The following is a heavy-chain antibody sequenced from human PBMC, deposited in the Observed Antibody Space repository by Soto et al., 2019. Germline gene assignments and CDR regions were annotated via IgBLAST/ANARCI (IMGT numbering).Heavy chain of an antibody. V-gene: IGHV3-53*01. CDR2: IYSGGST. CDR3: ARDRVESGYPEYFQH. Sequence: EVQLVESGGGLIQPGGSLRLSCAASGFTVSSNYMSWVRQAPGKGLGWVSVIYSGGSTYYADSVKGRFTISRDNSKSTLSLQMNSLRAEDTAVYYCARDRVESGYPEYFQHWGQGTLVTVSS. CDR1: GFTVSSNY. J-gene: IGHJ1*01. D-gene: IGHD3-22*01.